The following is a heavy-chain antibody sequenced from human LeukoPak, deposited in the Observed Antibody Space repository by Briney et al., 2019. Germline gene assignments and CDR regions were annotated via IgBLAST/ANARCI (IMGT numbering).Heavy chain of an antibody. V-gene: IGHV3-30*18. J-gene: IGHJ4*02. Sequence: GGSLRLSCAASGFTFSGYGMHWVRQAPGKGLEWVAVISYDGSNKYYADSVKGRFTISRDNSKNTLYLQMNSLRAEDTAVYYCAKDNEQWLVRGYFDYWGQGTLVTVSS. CDR1: GFTFSGYG. CDR3: AKDNEQWLVRGYFDY. D-gene: IGHD6-19*01. CDR2: ISYDGSNK.